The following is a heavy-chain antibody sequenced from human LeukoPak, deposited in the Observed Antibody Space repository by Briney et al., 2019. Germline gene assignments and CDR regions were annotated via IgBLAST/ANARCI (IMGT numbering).Heavy chain of an antibody. V-gene: IGHV3-48*03. CDR3: ARRGGCSSASCCGWSYYYYYMDV. D-gene: IGHD2-2*01. Sequence: GGSLRLSCAASGFTFSSYEMNWVRQAPGKGLEWVSYISSSGSTIYYADSVKGRFTISRDNAKNSLYLQMNSLRAEDTAVYYCARRGGCSSASCCGWSYYYYYMDVWGKGTTVTISS. J-gene: IGHJ6*03. CDR2: ISSSGSTI. CDR1: GFTFSSYE.